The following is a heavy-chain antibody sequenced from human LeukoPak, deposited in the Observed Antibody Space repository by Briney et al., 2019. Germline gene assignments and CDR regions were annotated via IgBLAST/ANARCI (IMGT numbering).Heavy chain of an antibody. Sequence: PSETLSLTCTVSGGSISSSSYYWGWLRQPPGKGLEWIGSIYYSGSTYYNPPLKSRVTISVDTSKNQLSLKLSSVTAADTAVYYCASDDPLRAFDIWGQGTMVTVSS. CDR2: IYYSGST. CDR3: ASDDPLRAFDI. D-gene: IGHD3-10*01. V-gene: IGHV4-39*01. J-gene: IGHJ3*02. CDR1: GGSISSSSYY.